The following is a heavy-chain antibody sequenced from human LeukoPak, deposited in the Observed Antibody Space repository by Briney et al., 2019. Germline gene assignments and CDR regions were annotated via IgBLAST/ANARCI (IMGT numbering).Heavy chain of an antibody. CDR3: ARGDPIYDFWSGGDY. D-gene: IGHD3-3*01. J-gene: IGHJ4*02. V-gene: IGHV3-48*01. CDR2: ISSSSNVI. CDR1: GFTQNA. Sequence: GGSLRLSCEASGFTQNAMGWVRQAPGKGLEWVSYISSSSNVIYYTDSVKGRFTISRDNARNLLSLQMNSLRAEDTAVYYCARGDPIYDFWSGGDYWGQGSLVTVSS.